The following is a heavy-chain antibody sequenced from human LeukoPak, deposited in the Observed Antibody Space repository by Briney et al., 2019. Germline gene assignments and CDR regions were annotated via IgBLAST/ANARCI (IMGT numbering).Heavy chain of an antibody. J-gene: IGHJ4*02. CDR1: GFTFNIYA. CDR2: ISHSGVNT. V-gene: IGHV3-23*01. D-gene: IGHD1-1*01. Sequence: GGSLRLSCAASGFTFNIYAMSWVRQAPGKGLEWVSDISHSGVNTYYADSVKGRFTISRDNSKNTVYLQMDSLRTEDTAVYYCANNWNLDYWGQGTLVTVSS. CDR3: ANNWNLDY.